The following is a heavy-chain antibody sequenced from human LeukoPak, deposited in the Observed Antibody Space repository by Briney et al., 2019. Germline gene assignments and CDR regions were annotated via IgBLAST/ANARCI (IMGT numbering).Heavy chain of an antibody. D-gene: IGHD3-10*01. J-gene: IGHJ4*02. CDR3: AKDYAYYYGSGIGGFDY. Sequence: GGSLRLSCAASGFTFSSYAMSWVRQAPGKGLEWVSAISGSGASTFYADSVKGRFAISRDKSNNTLYLQMNSLRAEDTAVYYCAKDYAYYYGSGIGGFDYWGQGTLVTVSS. CDR2: ISGSGAST. CDR1: GFTFSSYA. V-gene: IGHV3-23*01.